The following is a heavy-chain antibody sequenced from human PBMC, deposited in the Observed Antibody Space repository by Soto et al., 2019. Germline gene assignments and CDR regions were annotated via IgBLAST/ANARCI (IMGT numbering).Heavy chain of an antibody. CDR3: VKGEYYYDSSGYYPFDY. CDR1: GCTFSIYA. D-gene: IGHD3-22*01. J-gene: IGHJ4*02. V-gene: IGHV3-64D*06. Sequence: PGGSLRLSCSASGCTFSIYAMHWVRQAPGKGLEYVSSISINGGSTHYADSVKGRFTISRDNSKNTQYLQMSSLRADDTALYYCVKGEYYYDSSGYYPFDYWGQGTLVTVSS. CDR2: ISINGGST.